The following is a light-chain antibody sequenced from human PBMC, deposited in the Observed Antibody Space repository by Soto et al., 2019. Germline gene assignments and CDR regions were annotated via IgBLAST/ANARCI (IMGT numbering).Light chain of an antibody. CDR2: VAS. J-gene: IGKJ1*01. CDR3: LQNYNYPWT. V-gene: IGKV1-6*01. Sequence: AIQMTQFPSSLSASVRARVTVTCRASQDIRNDLGWYQQKPGKAPKLLIYVASSLQSGVPSRFSGSGSGTQFTLTISSLQPEDVATYYCLQNYNYPWTFGQGTKV. CDR1: QDIRND.